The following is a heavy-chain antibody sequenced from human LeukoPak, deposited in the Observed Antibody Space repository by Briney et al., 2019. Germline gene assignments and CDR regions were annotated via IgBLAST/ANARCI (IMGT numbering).Heavy chain of an antibody. D-gene: IGHD6-13*01. CDR3: TRVFSRAAGFDY. J-gene: IGHJ4*02. CDR1: GFTFGDYA. Sequence: GGSLRLSCTASGFTFGDYAMSWVRQAPGKGLEWVGFIRSKAYGGTTEYAASVKGRFTISRDDSKSIAYLQMNSLKTEDTAVYYCTRVFSRAAGFDYWGQGTLVTVSS. V-gene: IGHV3-49*04. CDR2: IRSKAYGGTT.